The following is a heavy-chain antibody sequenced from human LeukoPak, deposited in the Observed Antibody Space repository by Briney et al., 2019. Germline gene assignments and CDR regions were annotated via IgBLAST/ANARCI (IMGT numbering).Heavy chain of an antibody. D-gene: IGHD3-9*01. V-gene: IGHV4-31*03. CDR2: IYYSGST. J-gene: IGHJ4*02. CDR1: GGSISSGDYY. Sequence: SETLSLTCTVSGGSISSGDYYWSWIRQPPGKGLEWIGYIYYSGSTYYNPSLKSRVTISVDTSKNQFSLKLSSVTAADTAVYYCAKTYYDILTGYRPFDYWGQGTLVTVSS. CDR3: AKTYYDILTGYRPFDY.